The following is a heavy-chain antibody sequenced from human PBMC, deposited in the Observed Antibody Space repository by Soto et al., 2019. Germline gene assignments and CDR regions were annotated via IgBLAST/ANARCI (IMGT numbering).Heavy chain of an antibody. V-gene: IGHV3-30*18. CDR2: ISYDGSNK. D-gene: IGHD5-18*01. CDR1: GFTFSSYG. CDR3: AKNGGYSYCYNIFYYYYYYYGMDV. J-gene: IGHJ6*02. Sequence: QVQLVESGGGVVQPGRSLRLSCAASGFTFSSYGMHWVRQAPGKGLECVAVISYDGSNKYYADSVKGRFTISRDNSKNPLYLQMNSLRAEDTAVYYCAKNGGYSYCYNIFYYYYYYYGMDVWGQGTTVTVSS.